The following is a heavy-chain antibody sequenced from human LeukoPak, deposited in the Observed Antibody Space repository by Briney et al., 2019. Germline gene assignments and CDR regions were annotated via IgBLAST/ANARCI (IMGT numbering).Heavy chain of an antibody. D-gene: IGHD1-26*01. J-gene: IGHJ5*01. V-gene: IGHV4-59*08. CDR3: ASHIDQNWFDS. CDR2: IYYSGST. Sequence: SETLSLTCSISGGSITTYYWSCIRQPPGKGLEWLGYIYYSGSTTYNPSLKSRLSMSAQTSKNQFSLHLTAVTVAYTAVYYCASHIDQNWFDSWSRGTLVTVSS. CDR1: GGSITTYY.